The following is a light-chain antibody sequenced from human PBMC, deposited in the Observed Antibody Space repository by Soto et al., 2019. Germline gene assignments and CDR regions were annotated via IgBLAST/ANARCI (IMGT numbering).Light chain of an antibody. J-gene: IGKJ4*01. Sequence: EIMLTQSPATLSVSPGESATLSCRASQSVSSNLAWYQQKPGQAPRLLIYGASTRAAGFPARFSGSGSGTDFTLTISSLEPEDFAVYYCQQRSNWPLTFGGGTKVDI. CDR2: GAS. CDR3: QQRSNWPLT. CDR1: QSVSSN. V-gene: IGKV3-11*01.